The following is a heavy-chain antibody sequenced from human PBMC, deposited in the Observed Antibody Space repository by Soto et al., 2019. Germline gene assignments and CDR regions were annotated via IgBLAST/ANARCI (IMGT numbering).Heavy chain of an antibody. D-gene: IGHD2-15*01. CDR3: TRLPPARRGYCSGGSCYPFDY. V-gene: IGHV3-49*04. Sequence: EVQLVDSGGGLVQPGRSLRLSCTASGFTFGDYAMIWVRQAPGKGLEWVGYITSKNYGGTTEYAASVKGRFAISRDDSKSIVYLQMNSLKTEDTAIYYCTRLPPARRGYCSGGSCYPFDYWGQRTLVTVSS. CDR2: ITSKNYGGTT. J-gene: IGHJ4*02. CDR1: GFTFGDYA.